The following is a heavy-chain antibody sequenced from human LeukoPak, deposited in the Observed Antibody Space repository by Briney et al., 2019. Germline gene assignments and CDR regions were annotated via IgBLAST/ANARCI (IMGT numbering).Heavy chain of an antibody. CDR3: ARAGTTIYYYYMDV. J-gene: IGHJ6*03. Sequence: PSETLSLTCTVSGGSISSSSYYWGWIRQPPGKGLEWIGYIYYSGSTNYNPSLKSRVTISVDTSKNQFSLKLSSVTAADTAVYYCARAGTTIYYYYMDVWGKGTTVTVSS. CDR1: GGSISSSSYY. CDR2: IYYSGST. V-gene: IGHV4-61*05. D-gene: IGHD6-19*01.